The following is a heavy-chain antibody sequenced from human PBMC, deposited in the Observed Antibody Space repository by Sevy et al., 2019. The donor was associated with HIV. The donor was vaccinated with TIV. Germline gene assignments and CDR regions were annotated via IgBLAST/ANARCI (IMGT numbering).Heavy chain of an antibody. CDR2: IYYSGST. D-gene: IGHD5-12*01. CDR1: GGSISSSSYY. Sequence: SETLSLTCTVSGGSISSSSYYWGWIRQPPGQGLEWIGSIYYSGSTYYNPSLKSRVTISVDTSKNQFSLKLSSVTAADTAVYYCARRGMATIAGWYFDYWGQGTLVTVSS. V-gene: IGHV4-39*01. J-gene: IGHJ4*02. CDR3: ARRGMATIAGWYFDY.